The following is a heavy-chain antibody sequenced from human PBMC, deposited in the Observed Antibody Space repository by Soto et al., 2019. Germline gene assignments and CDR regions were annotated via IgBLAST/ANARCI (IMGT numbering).Heavy chain of an antibody. V-gene: IGHV4-59*01. CDR3: ARSTRGYSGCASHIDN. D-gene: IGHD5-12*01. J-gene: IGHJ4*02. Sequence: SETLSLTCTVSGDSISTYIWNWIRQPPGKGLEWIGYIYNSGTTHYNPSLKGRVTMSVDTSKNQFSLMLRSVTAADTAVYYCARSTRGYSGCASHIDNWGQGTQVTVSS. CDR1: GDSISTYI. CDR2: IYNSGTT.